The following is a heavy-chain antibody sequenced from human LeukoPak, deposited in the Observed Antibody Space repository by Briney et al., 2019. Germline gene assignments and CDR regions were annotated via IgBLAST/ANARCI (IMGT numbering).Heavy chain of an antibody. J-gene: IGHJ5*02. Sequence: ASVKVSCKISGYTLNDISVHRVRQRPGKGLEWMGCVDPDDGQRVYAQRFQGRVTLTEDTSTNTAYMELSRLRSEDPAVYFCAAVSGHYTLLDAWGQGALVTVST. CDR1: GYTLNDIS. CDR2: VDPDDGQR. D-gene: IGHD4-11*01. CDR3: AAVSGHYTLLDA. V-gene: IGHV1-24*01.